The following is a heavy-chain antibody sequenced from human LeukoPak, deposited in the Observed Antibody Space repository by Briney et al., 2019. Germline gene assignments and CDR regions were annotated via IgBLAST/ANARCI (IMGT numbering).Heavy chain of an antibody. V-gene: IGHV4-30-2*01. Sequence: PSQTLSLTCTVSGGSISSGGYYWSWNRQPPGKGLEWIGYIYHSGSTYYNPSLKSRVTISVDRSKNQFSLKLSSVTAADTAVYYCARGKVEAYYDFWSGPYFDYWGQGTLVTVSS. CDR2: IYHSGST. CDR3: ARGKVEAYYDFWSGPYFDY. D-gene: IGHD3-3*01. J-gene: IGHJ4*02. CDR1: GGSISSGGYY.